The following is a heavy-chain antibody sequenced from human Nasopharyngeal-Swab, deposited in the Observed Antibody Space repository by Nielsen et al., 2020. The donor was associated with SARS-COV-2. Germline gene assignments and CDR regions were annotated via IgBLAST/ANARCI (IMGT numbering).Heavy chain of an antibody. CDR2: ISVDGRNS. D-gene: IGHD3-10*01. Sequence: GEFLKISCAASGFVFSTYSMHWVRLAPGKGLEWVALISVDGRNSNYADSVKGRFIISRDNSEKTVDLQMNSLRGEDTAVYYCARARGYLTHYYMDVWGSGTTVTVSS. V-gene: IGHV3-30*04. J-gene: IGHJ6*03. CDR1: GFVFSTYS. CDR3: ARARGYLTHYYMDV.